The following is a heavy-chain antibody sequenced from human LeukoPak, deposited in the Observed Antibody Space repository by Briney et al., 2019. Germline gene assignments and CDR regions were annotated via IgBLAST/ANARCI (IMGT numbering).Heavy chain of an antibody. J-gene: IGHJ4*02. Sequence: PGESLRLSCVASGFTFDTFAMSWVRQAPGKGLEWVSAISGSGGSTYYADSVKGRLTISRDNSKNTLYLQMNSLRAEDTAVYYCAKDRMERRTVVVITIDYWGQGTLVTVSS. CDR3: AKDRMERRTVVVITIDY. V-gene: IGHV3-23*01. CDR2: ISGSGGST. CDR1: GFTFDTFA. D-gene: IGHD3-22*01.